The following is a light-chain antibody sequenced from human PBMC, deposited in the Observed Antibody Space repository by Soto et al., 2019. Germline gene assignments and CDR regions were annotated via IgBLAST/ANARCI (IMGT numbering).Light chain of an antibody. V-gene: IGLV1-40*01. CDR1: SSNIGAGYD. CDR3: QSYDSSLSGYV. Sequence: QSALRQPPSVSGAPGQRVTISCTGSSSNIGAGYDVYWYQQLPGTAPKLLIYGNSNRPSGVPDRFSGSKSGTSASLAITGLQAEDEADYYCQSYDSSLSGYVFGTGTKVTVL. J-gene: IGLJ1*01. CDR2: GNS.